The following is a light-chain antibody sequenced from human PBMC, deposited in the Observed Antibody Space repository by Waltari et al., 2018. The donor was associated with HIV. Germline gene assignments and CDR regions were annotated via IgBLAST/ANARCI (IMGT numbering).Light chain of an antibody. V-gene: IGKV1-33*01. CDR2: DAS. J-gene: IGKJ5*01. CDR1: QDISNS. Sequence: DIQLTQSPSSLSASVGDRVTITCQASQDISNSLNWYQQRPGKAPRLLIFDASNLETGVPSRFSGSGSRTDFTFTISSLQPEDIGTYYCQQYENLPPTFGQGTRLDIK. CDR3: QQYENLPPT.